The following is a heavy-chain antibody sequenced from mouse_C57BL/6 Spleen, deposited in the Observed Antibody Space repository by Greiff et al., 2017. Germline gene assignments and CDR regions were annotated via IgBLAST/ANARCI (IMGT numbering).Heavy chain of an antibody. Sequence: VQLQQSGAELVRPGASVKLSCTASGFNIKDYYMHWVKQRPEQGLEWIGRIDPEDGDTEYAPKVQGKATMTADTSSNTAYLQLSSLTSEDTAVYYCTAYDYPFAYWGQGTLVTVSA. V-gene: IGHV14-1*01. J-gene: IGHJ3*01. CDR1: GFNIKDYY. D-gene: IGHD2-4*01. CDR2: IDPEDGDT. CDR3: TAYDYPFAY.